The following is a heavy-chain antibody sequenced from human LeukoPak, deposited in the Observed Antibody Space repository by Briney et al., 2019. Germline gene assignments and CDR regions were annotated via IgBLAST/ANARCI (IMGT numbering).Heavy chain of an antibody. Sequence: PGGSLRLSCAASGFTFSNAWMSWVSQAPGKGLEWVGRIQSATDGGTTDYAAPVKGRFTISRDDSKNTLYLQMNSLKTEDTAVYYCTTKEQWLVRNYYYYYGMDVWGQGTTVAVSS. CDR3: TTKEQWLVRNYYYYYGMDV. J-gene: IGHJ6*02. CDR2: IQSATDGGTT. V-gene: IGHV3-15*01. CDR1: GFTFSNAW. D-gene: IGHD6-19*01.